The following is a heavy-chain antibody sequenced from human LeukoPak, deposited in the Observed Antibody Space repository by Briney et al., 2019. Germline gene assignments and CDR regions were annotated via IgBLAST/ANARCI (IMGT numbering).Heavy chain of an antibody. CDR1: GGTFSSYA. CDR2: MNPNSGNT. V-gene: IGHV1-8*02. Sequence: ASVKVSCKASGGTFSSYAISWVRQATGQGLEWMGWMNPNSGNTGYAQKFQGRVTMTRNTSISTAYMELSSLRSEDTAVYYCARVDSSGWYPYYYYGMDVWGQGTTVTVSS. J-gene: IGHJ6*02. CDR3: ARVDSSGWYPYYYYGMDV. D-gene: IGHD6-19*01.